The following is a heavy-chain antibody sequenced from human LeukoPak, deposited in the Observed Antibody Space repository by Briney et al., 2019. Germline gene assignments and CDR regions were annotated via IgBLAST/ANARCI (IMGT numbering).Heavy chain of an antibody. J-gene: IGHJ4*02. D-gene: IGHD3-10*01. V-gene: IGHV3-23*01. CDR1: GFTFSSYA. CDR2: ISGSGGST. Sequence: TGGSLRLSCAASGFTFSSYAMSWVRQAPGKGLEWVSAISGSGGSTYYADSVKGRFTISRDNSKNTLYLQMNSLRAEDTAVYYCAKVLYGSGSYLSYWGQGTLVTVSS. CDR3: AKVLYGSGSYLSY.